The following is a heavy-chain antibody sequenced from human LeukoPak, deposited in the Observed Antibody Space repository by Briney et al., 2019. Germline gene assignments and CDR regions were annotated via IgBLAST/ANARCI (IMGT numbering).Heavy chain of an antibody. Sequence: SQTLSLTCTVSGGSISSGGYYWSWIRQPPGKGLEWIGYIYYSGSTYYNPSLKSRVTISVDTSKNQFSLKLSSVTAADTAVYYCASGGDVSYYDSSGNWFDPWGQGTLVTVSS. D-gene: IGHD3-22*01. V-gene: IGHV4-30-4*01. CDR2: IYYSGST. J-gene: IGHJ5*02. CDR3: ASGGDVSYYDSSGNWFDP. CDR1: GGSISSGGYY.